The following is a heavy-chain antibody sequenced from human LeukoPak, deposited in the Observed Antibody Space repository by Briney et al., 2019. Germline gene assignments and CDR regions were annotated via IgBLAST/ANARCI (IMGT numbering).Heavy chain of an antibody. V-gene: IGHV5-51*01. CDR3: AKVVVGQGAFDI. CDR1: GYSFTSYW. Sequence: PGESLKISCKGSGYSFTSYWIGWVRQMPGKGLEWMGIIYTDDSDTRYSPSFQGQVTNSADKSISTAYLQWSSLKASDSAMYYCAKVVVGQGAFDIWGQGTMVTVSS. D-gene: IGHD2-15*01. CDR2: IYTDDSDT. J-gene: IGHJ3*02.